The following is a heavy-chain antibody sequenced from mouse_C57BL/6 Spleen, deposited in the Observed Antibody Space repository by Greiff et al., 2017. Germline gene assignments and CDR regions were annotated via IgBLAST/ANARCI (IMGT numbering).Heavy chain of an antibody. V-gene: IGHV5-4*01. CDR1: GFTFSSYA. CDR3: ARDVHDYGGYYAMDY. J-gene: IGHJ4*01. D-gene: IGHD2-4*01. Sequence: EVHLVESGGGLVKPGGSLKLSCAASGFTFSSYAMSWVRQTPEKRLEWVATISDGGSYTYYPDIVKGRFTISRDNAKNNLYLQMSHLKSEDTAMYYCARDVHDYGGYYAMDYWGQGTSVTVSS. CDR2: ISDGGSYT.